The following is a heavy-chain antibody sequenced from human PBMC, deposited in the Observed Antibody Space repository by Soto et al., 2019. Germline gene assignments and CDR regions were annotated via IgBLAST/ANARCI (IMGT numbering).Heavy chain of an antibody. CDR1: GYAFSSYY. D-gene: IGHD2-21*02. CDR2: INPNGGRT. CDR3: ARDHDYYNPNYFLYGVDA. Sequence: QVQLVQSGAEVKKSGASVKVSCKASGYAFSSYYMHWVRQAPGQGLEWMGLINPNGGRTNYAQKFQGRVTVTWDTSTSTVDMELSSLRSEDTALYFCARDHDYYNPNYFLYGVDAWGQGTTVTVFS. V-gene: IGHV1-46*01. J-gene: IGHJ6*02.